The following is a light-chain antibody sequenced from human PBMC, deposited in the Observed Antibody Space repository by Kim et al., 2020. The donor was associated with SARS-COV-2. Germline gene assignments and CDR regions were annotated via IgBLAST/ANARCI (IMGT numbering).Light chain of an antibody. J-gene: IGLJ3*02. CDR1: SLRIYY. CDR3: NSRDSSGNHLEWV. V-gene: IGLV3-19*01. CDR2: GKN. Sequence: GQTVRITCQGDSLRIYYASWYQQKPGQAPVLVIYGKNNRPSGIPDRFSGSSSGNTASLTITGAQAEDEADYYCNSRDSSGNHLEWVFGGGTQLTVL.